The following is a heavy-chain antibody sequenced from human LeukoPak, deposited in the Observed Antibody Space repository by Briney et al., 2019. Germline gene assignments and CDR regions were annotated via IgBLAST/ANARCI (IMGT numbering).Heavy chain of an antibody. CDR3: ARVPVAGYWYFDL. CDR1: GGSISSYY. V-gene: IGHV4-59*01. J-gene: IGHJ2*01. D-gene: IGHD6-19*01. CDR2: IYYSGST. Sequence: SEALSLTCTVSGGSISSYYWSWIRQSPGKGLEWIGYIYYSGSTNYNPSLKSRVTISVNTSKNQFSLKLSSVTAADTAVYYCARVPVAGYWYFDLWGRGTLVTVSS.